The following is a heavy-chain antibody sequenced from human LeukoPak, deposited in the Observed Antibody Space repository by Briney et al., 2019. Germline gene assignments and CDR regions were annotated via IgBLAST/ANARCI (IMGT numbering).Heavy chain of an antibody. CDR3: AKVWDTYYYDSSGSFDY. Sequence: PGGSLRLSCAASRFTFSSYAMSWVRQAPGKGLEWVSAISSSGGSTYYADSVKGRFTISRDNSKNTLYLQMNSLRAEDTAVYYCAKVWDTYYYDSSGSFDYWGQGTLVTVSS. CDR1: RFTFSSYA. CDR2: ISSSGGST. J-gene: IGHJ4*02. V-gene: IGHV3-23*01. D-gene: IGHD3-22*01.